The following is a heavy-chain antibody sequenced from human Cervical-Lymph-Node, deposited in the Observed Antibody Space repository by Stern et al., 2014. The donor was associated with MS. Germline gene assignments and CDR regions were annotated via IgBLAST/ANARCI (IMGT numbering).Heavy chain of an antibody. CDR2: LNPTTGDT. J-gene: IGHJ4*02. CDR1: GYTFTGLY. CDR3: TTTYSDFGYFHY. V-gene: IGHV1-2*06. Sequence: VQLLESGAEVKKPGASVTVSCKTSGYTFTGLYMNWVRQAPGQGLQWMGRLNPTTGDTNYAQNFQGRVTMTRDTSISTAYLELRTLESDDTAMYYCTTTYSDFGYFHYWGQGTPLTVSS. D-gene: IGHD4-11*01.